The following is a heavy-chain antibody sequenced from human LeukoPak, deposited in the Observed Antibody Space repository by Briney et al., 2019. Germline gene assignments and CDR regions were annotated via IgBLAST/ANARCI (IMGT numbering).Heavy chain of an antibody. CDR3: ARDGDGDRTFDY. CDR1: GFTFSDYY. D-gene: IGHD4-17*01. V-gene: IGHV3-11*06. CDR2: ISSSSSYT. J-gene: IGHJ4*02. Sequence: EPGGSLRLSCAASGFTFSDYYTSWIRQAPGKGLEWVSYISSSSSYTNYADSVKGRFTISRDNAKNSLYLQMNSLRAEDTAVYYCARDGDGDRTFDYWGQGTLVTVSS.